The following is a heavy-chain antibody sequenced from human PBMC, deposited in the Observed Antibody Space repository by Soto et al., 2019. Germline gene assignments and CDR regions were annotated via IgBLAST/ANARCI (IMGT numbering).Heavy chain of an antibody. Sequence: SETLSLTCTVSGGSISSGDYYWSWIRQPPGKGLEWIGYIYYSGSTYYNPSLKSRVTISVDTSKNKFSLKLSSVTAADTAVYYCARVDYGWYAFDIWGQGRMVTVSS. J-gene: IGHJ3*02. CDR1: GGSISSGDYY. D-gene: IGHD4-17*01. CDR2: IYYSGST. CDR3: ARVDYGWYAFDI. V-gene: IGHV4-30-4*01.